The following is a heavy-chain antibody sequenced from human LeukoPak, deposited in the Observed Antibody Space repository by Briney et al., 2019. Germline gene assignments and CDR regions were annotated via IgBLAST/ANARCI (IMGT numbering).Heavy chain of an antibody. V-gene: IGHV4-39*07. D-gene: IGHD3-16*02. Sequence: SETLSLTCTVSGGSISSSRYYWGWIRQPPGKGLEWFGSVYYSGSTYYNPSLESRVTISVDTSKNQFSLKLSSVTAADTAVYYCARFYVWGSYRHNWFDPWGQGTLVTVSS. CDR1: GGSISSSRYY. CDR2: VYYSGST. CDR3: ARFYVWGSYRHNWFDP. J-gene: IGHJ5*02.